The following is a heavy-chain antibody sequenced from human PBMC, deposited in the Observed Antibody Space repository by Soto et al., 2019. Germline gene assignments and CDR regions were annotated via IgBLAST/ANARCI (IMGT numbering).Heavy chain of an antibody. Sequence: PGGSLRLSCAASGFTFRNYAMNWVRQAPGKGPEWVSTISGSGDNTYYADSVKGRFTVSRDSSKNTVYLHMNSLRADDTAVYYCAKSPFYSGYDQYFDYWGQGTLVTVS. V-gene: IGHV3-23*01. CDR2: ISGSGDNT. J-gene: IGHJ4*02. D-gene: IGHD5-12*01. CDR3: AKSPFYSGYDQYFDY. CDR1: GFTFRNYA.